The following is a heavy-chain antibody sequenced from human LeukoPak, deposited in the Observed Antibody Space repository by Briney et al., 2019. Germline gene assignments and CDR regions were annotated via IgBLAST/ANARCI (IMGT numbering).Heavy chain of an antibody. D-gene: IGHD2-15*01. CDR3: AREIEPLEWRYPGY. V-gene: IGHV3-11*05. J-gene: IGHJ4*02. CDR1: GFTFSDYY. CDR2: ISSNSSYT. Sequence: GGSLRLSCAASGFTFSDYYMSWIRQAPGKGLEWVSYISSNSSYTNYADSVKGRFTISRDNAKNSLYPQMNSLRAEDTAVYYCAREIEPLEWRYPGYWGQGTLVTVSS.